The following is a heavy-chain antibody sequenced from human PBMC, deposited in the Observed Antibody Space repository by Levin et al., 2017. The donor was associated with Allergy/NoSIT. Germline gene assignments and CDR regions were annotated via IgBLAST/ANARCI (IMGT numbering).Heavy chain of an antibody. V-gene: IGHV3-21*01. Sequence: NPGGSLRLSCAASGFTFSSYSMNWVRQAPGKGLEWVSSISSSSTYIYYADSVKGRFTISRDNAKNSLYLQMNSLRAEDTAVYYCARTYSSGWDADFDYWGQGTLVTVSS. D-gene: IGHD6-19*01. CDR1: GFTFSSYS. J-gene: IGHJ4*02. CDR3: ARTYSSGWDADFDY. CDR2: ISSSSTYI.